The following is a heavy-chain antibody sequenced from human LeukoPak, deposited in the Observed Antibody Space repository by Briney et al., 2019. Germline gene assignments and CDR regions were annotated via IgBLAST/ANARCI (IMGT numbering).Heavy chain of an antibody. CDR1: GFTFSSYA. CDR3: VRGRGWFFEH. CDR2: ISGSGGST. D-gene: IGHD6-19*01. V-gene: IGHV3-23*01. J-gene: IGHJ4*02. Sequence: GGSLRLSCAASGFTFSSYAMSWVRQAPGKGLEWVSAISGSGGSTYYADSVKGRFTISRDNSKNTLYLQMNSLRAEDTAVYHCVRGRGWFFEHWGQGTLVTVSS.